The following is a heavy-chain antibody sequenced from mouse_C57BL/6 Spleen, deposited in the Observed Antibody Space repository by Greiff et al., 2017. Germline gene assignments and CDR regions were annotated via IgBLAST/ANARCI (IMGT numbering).Heavy chain of an antibody. CDR3: TIITTVVAPGFAY. CDR1: GFTFSNYW. D-gene: IGHD1-1*01. CDR2: IRLKSDNYAT. V-gene: IGHV6-3*01. Sequence: EVKLQESGGGLVQPGGSMKLSCVASGFTFSNYWMNWVRQSPEKGLEWVAQIRLKSDNYATHYAESVKGRFTISRDDSKSSVYLQMNNLRAEDTGIYYCTIITTVVAPGFAYWGQGTLVTVSA. J-gene: IGHJ3*01.